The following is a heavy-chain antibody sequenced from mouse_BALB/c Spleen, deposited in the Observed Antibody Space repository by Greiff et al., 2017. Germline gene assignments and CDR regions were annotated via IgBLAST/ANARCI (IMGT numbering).Heavy chain of an antibody. D-gene: IGHD2-14*01. CDR3: TRPRYDGFDY. CDR2: INPSNGGT. V-gene: IGHV1S81*02. CDR1: GYTFTSYY. Sequence: QVQLQQSGAELVKPGASVKLSCKASGYTFTSYYMYWVKQRPGQGLEWIGEINPSNGGTNFNEKFKSKATLTVDKSSSTAYMQLSSLTSEDSAVYYCTRPRYDGFDYWGQGTTRTVSS. J-gene: IGHJ2*01.